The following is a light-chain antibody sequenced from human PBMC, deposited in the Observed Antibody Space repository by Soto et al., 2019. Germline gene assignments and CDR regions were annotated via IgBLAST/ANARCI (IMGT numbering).Light chain of an antibody. J-gene: IGKJ1*01. Sequence: EVVMTQSPATLSVSPGERATLSCRASQNVRSYLAWYQQKPGQAPSVLIYGASTRATGIPARFSGSGSGTEFTLTISSLQSEDFAVYYCQQYYNWPRTFGQGTKVDI. CDR1: QNVRSY. CDR2: GAS. V-gene: IGKV3-15*01. CDR3: QQYYNWPRT.